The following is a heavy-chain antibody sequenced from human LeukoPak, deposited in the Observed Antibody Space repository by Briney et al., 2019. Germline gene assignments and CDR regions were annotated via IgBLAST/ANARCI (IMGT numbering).Heavy chain of an antibody. CDR1: GFTFSSYS. Sequence: GGSLRLSCAASGFTFSSYSMNWVRQAPGKGLEWVSSISSSSSYIYYVDSVKGRFTSSRDNSNNPLYLQMNSLRAEDTAMYYCATLLYYYGSGTPGWWGQGTLVTVSS. J-gene: IGHJ4*02. CDR2: ISSSSSYI. CDR3: ATLLYYYGSGTPGW. V-gene: IGHV3-21*01. D-gene: IGHD3-10*01.